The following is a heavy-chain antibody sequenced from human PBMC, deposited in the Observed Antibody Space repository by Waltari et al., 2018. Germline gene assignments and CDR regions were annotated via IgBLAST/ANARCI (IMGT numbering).Heavy chain of an antibody. D-gene: IGHD6-19*01. CDR2: INPKRGGT. V-gene: IGHV1-2*02. CDR1: GYTFTGYY. Sequence: QVQLVQSGAEVKKPGASVKVSCKASGYTFTGYYMHWVRQAPGQGLEWMGWINPKRGGTKYAQKLQGRVTMTRDTYISTAYMELSRLRSDDTAVYYCARESSSGWYSDYWGQGTLVTVSS. CDR3: ARESSSGWYSDY. J-gene: IGHJ4*02.